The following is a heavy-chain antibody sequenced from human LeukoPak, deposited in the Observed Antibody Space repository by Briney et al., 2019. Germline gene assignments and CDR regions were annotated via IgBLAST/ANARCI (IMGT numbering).Heavy chain of an antibody. J-gene: IGHJ1*01. CDR3: AKAIEDSSSSGYFQH. Sequence: GGSLRLSCAASGFTFSSYWMHWVRQAPGKGLEWVSGISWNSSSIGYADSVKGRFTISRDNAKNSLYLQMNSLRAEDTALYYCAKAIEDSSSSGYFQHWGQGTLVTVSS. D-gene: IGHD6-6*01. CDR2: ISWNSSSI. V-gene: IGHV3-9*01. CDR1: GFTFSSYW.